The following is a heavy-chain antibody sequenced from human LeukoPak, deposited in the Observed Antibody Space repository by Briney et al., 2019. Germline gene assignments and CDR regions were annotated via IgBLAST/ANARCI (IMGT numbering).Heavy chain of an antibody. J-gene: IGHJ6*02. CDR1: GGSLSGYY. CDR3: ARDRIVVVPAAIVSYYYGMDV. CDR2: IYYSGST. D-gene: IGHD2-2*01. Sequence: SETLSLTCAVYGGSLSGYYWSWIRQPPGKGLEWIGYIYYSGSTNYNPSLKSRVTISVDTSKNQFSLKLSSVTAADTAVYYCARDRIVVVPAAIVSYYYGMDVWGQGTTVTVSS. V-gene: IGHV4-59*01.